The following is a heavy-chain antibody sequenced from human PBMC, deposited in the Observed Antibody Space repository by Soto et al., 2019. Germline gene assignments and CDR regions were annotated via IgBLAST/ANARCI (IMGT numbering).Heavy chain of an antibody. CDR1: GFTFSSYG. CDR3: AKDRRKVVVAAPFDH. Sequence: QVQLVESRGGVVQPGRSLRLSGAASGFTFSSYGMHWVRQAPGKGLEWVAVISYDGSNKYYADSVKGRFTISRDNSKNTLYLQMNSLRAEDTAVYYCAKDRRKVVVAAPFDHWGQGTLVTVSS. CDR2: ISYDGSNK. V-gene: IGHV3-30*18. D-gene: IGHD2-15*01. J-gene: IGHJ4*02.